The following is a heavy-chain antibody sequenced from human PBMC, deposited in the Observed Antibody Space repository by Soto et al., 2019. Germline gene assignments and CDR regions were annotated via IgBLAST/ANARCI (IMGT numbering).Heavy chain of an antibody. CDR3: ARYTAGADPYYFDY. J-gene: IGHJ4*01. CDR2: ISDGVDRA. D-gene: IGHD1-1*01. Sequence: PGGSLRLSCAASGFTFATYSMSWVRQAPGKGLEWVAGISDGVDRAYYGDSVKGRFTISRDTSKNMLYLHMNSLRAEDTAIYYCARYTAGADPYYFDYWGQGTRGTVSS. CDR1: GFTFATYS. V-gene: IGHV3-23*01.